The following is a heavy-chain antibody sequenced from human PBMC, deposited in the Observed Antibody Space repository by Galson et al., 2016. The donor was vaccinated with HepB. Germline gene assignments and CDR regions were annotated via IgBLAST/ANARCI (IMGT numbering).Heavy chain of an antibody. V-gene: IGHV4-39*01. J-gene: IGHJ5*02. CDR3: ASGPIRCLNSGCYSWSDL. D-gene: IGHD2-21*02. Sequence: ETLSLTCTVSGASISSRGYYWTWIRQSPQKGLEWIGSIFHSGTTYYNPSLKSRVTISVDTSNNQFSLELTSVTAADTATYYCASGPIRCLNSGCYSWSDLWGKGILVVVSS. CDR1: GASISSRGYY. CDR2: IFHSGTT.